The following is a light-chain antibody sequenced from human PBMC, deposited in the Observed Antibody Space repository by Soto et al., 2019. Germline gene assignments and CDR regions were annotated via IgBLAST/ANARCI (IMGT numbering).Light chain of an antibody. V-gene: IGKV4-1*01. Sequence: DIVMTQSPDSLAVSLGERATINCKSSRSVLYSSNNKNYLAWYQVKPGQPPKLLIYWASTRESGVPDRFSGGGSGTDFTLTVSGLQAEDVAVYYCQQYYGAPYAFGQGTKLEI. J-gene: IGKJ2*01. CDR2: WAS. CDR3: QQYYGAPYA. CDR1: RSVLYSSNNKNY.